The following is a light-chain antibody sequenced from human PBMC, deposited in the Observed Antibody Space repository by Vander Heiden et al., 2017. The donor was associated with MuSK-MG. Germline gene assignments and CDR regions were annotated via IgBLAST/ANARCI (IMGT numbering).Light chain of an antibody. CDR3: QQTDSTPPWT. J-gene: IGKJ1*01. CDR1: QTISTY. Sequence: DIQMTQSPSSLSASVGERVTITYRASQTISTYLNWYQQKPGKAPKLLIYAASSLQSGVPSRFSGSRSGPDFTLTISSLQPEDSATYYCQQTDSTPPWTFGQGTKVEI. CDR2: AAS. V-gene: IGKV1-39*01.